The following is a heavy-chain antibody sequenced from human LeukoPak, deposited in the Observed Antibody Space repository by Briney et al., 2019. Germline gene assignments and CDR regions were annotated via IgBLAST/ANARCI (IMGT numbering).Heavy chain of an antibody. CDR3: ARHIGEVVVISDLAFDI. D-gene: IGHD3-22*01. J-gene: IGHJ3*02. CDR1: GGSINSYY. V-gene: IGHV4-59*08. CDR2: IYYSGST. Sequence: SETLSLTCTVSGGSINSYYWSWIRQPPEKGLEWIGYIYYSGSTNYNPSLKSRVTISRDMSKNQFSLKLSSVAAEDTAIYYCARHIGEVVVISDLAFDIWGQGTMVTVSS.